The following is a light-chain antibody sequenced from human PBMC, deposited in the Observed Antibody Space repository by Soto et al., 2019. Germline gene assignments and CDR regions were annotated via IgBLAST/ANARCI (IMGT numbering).Light chain of an antibody. CDR1: SSDVGGYNY. CDR2: DVS. V-gene: IGLV2-11*01. Sequence: QSALTQPRSVSGSPGQSVTISCTGTSSDVGGYNYVSWYQQHPGKATNLIIYDVSKRPSGVPDRFSGSKSGTSASLTISGLQADEADDYYGCSYVATYTFEFGGGTKVTVL. CDR3: CSYVATYTFE. J-gene: IGLJ2*01.